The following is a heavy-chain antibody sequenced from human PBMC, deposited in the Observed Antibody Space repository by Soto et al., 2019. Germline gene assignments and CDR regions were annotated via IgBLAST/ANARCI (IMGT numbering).Heavy chain of an antibody. D-gene: IGHD3-22*01. Sequence: GESLKISCKGSGYSFTSYWIGWVRQMPGKGLEWMGIIYPGDSDTRYSPSFQGQVTISADKSISTAYLQWSSLKASDTATYYCAIRARSTYYYDSSGRGAFDIWGQGTMVTVSS. V-gene: IGHV5-51*01. CDR3: AIRARSTYYYDSSGRGAFDI. J-gene: IGHJ3*02. CDR1: GYSFTSYW. CDR2: IYPGDSDT.